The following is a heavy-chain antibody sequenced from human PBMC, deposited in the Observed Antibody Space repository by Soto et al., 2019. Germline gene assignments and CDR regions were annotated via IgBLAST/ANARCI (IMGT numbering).Heavy chain of an antibody. Sequence: QLQPQESGPGLVKPSETLSLICTVSDDSISNYYWSWIRQPPGKGLEWIGSTYYIGRTNYNPSLKSPVIISVDTSPNELSLKLTSGTAADTAVYYCARLGVMVRGSSNWFGPSGQGTLVTVSS. CDR2: TYYIGRT. D-gene: IGHD3-10*01. J-gene: IGHJ5*02. CDR3: ARLGVMVRGSSNWFGP. V-gene: IGHV4-59*01. CDR1: DDSISNYY.